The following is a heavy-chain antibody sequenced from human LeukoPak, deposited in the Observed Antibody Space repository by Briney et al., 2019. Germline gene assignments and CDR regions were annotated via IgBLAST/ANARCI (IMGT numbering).Heavy chain of an antibody. J-gene: IGHJ4*02. Sequence: GGCLRLSCAASGFTFNNYWMHWVRPGPGKGLVWVSRINSDGSSTSYADSVKGRFTISRDNAKKTLYLQMNSLRADDTAVYYCAGQYFGFDYWGQGTLVTVSS. V-gene: IGHV3-74*01. D-gene: IGHD2/OR15-2a*01. CDR1: GFTFNNYW. CDR2: INSDGSST. CDR3: AGQYFGFDY.